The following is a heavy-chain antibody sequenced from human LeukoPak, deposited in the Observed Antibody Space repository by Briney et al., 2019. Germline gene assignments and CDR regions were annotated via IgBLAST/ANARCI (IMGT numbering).Heavy chain of an antibody. CDR3: ARGPGYCSGGSCYPFDY. Sequence: SETLSLTCTVSGGSIGRSSYYWGWIRQPPGKGLEWIGSIYYSGSTSYNPSLKSRVTISVDTSRNQFSLKLNSVTAADTAVYYCARGPGYCSGGSCYPFDYWGQGTLVTVSS. J-gene: IGHJ4*02. D-gene: IGHD2-15*01. CDR2: IYYSGST. CDR1: GGSIGRSSYY. V-gene: IGHV4-39*07.